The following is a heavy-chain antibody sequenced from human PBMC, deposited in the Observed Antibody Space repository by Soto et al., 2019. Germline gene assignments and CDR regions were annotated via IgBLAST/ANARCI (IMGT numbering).Heavy chain of an antibody. V-gene: IGHV1-69*01. CDR3: ARDPRSITGTTSSEDFQH. D-gene: IGHD1-20*01. CDR1: GGTFSGYA. CDR2: IIPVLGIT. J-gene: IGHJ1*01. Sequence: QAQLMQSGAEVQKPGSSVKVSCKASGGTFSGYAISWVRQAPGQGLEWMGGIIPVLGITNYAQKFQGRITIDADESTGTAYMDLRSLRSEDTAVYYCARDPRSITGTTSSEDFQHWGPGTLVSVSS.